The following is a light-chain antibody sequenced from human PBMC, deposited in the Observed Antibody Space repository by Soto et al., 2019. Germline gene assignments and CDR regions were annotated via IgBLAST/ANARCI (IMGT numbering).Light chain of an antibody. V-gene: IGLV2-8*01. CDR1: SSDVGGYNY. Sequence: QSVLTQPPSASGSPGQSVTISCTGTSSDVGGYNYVSWYQQHPGKAPKLMIYEVSKRPSGVPDRFSGSKSGNTASLTVSGLQDEDEADYYCSSYEGSNNYVVFGGGTKLTVL. CDR3: SSYEGSNNYVV. CDR2: EVS. J-gene: IGLJ2*01.